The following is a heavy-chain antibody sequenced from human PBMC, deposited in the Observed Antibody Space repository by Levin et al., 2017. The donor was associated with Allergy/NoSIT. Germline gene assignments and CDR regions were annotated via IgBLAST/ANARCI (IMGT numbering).Heavy chain of an antibody. D-gene: IGHD7-27*01. CDR3: ARDAELGMGPDPSYWYFDL. Sequence: PGGSLRLSCAASGFTFSSYSMNWVRQAPGKGLEWVSYISSSSSTIYYADSVKGRFTISRDNAKNSLYLQMNSLRDEDTAVYYCARDAELGMGPDPSYWYFDLWGRGTLVTVSS. V-gene: IGHV3-48*02. CDR2: ISSSSSTI. CDR1: GFTFSSYS. J-gene: IGHJ2*01.